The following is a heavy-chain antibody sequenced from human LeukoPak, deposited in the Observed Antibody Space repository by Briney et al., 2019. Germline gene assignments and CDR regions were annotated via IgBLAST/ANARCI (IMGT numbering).Heavy chain of an antibody. Sequence: PSETLSLTCTVSGGSISSGSYYWSWIRQPAGKGLEWIGRIYTSGSTNYNPSLKSRVAISVDTSKNQFSLKLSSVTAADTAVYYCARVGPRQVAMGYFDLWGRGTLVTVPS. CDR3: ARVGPRQVAMGYFDL. D-gene: IGHD5-24*01. CDR1: GGSISSGSYY. J-gene: IGHJ2*01. CDR2: IYTSGST. V-gene: IGHV4-61*02.